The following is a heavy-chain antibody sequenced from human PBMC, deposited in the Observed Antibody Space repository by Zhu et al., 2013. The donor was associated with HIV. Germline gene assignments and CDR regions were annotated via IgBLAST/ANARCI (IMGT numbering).Heavy chain of an antibody. CDR3: VRDARGAVAGPDY. D-gene: IGHD6-19*01. V-gene: IGHV3-48*03. Sequence: EVQLVESGGGLVQPGGSLRLSCAASGFTFSSYEMNWVRQAPGKGLEWVSYISSSGSTIYYADSVKGRFTISRDNAKNSLYLQMNSLRAEDTAVYYCVRDARGAVAGPDYWGQGTLVTVSS. J-gene: IGHJ4*02. CDR2: ISSSGSTI. CDR1: GFTFSSYE.